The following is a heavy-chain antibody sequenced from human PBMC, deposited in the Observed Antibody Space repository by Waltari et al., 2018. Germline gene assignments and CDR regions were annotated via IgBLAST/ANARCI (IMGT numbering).Heavy chain of an antibody. Sequence: EVQLVESGGGLVQPGRSLRLSCTASGFTFGDYAMSWFRRAPGSGREWVGFIRSKAYGGTTEYAASVKGRFTISRDDSKSIAYLQMNSLKTEDTAVYYCTRALYDYVWGSYSGVDYWGQGTLVTVSS. CDR2: IRSKAYGGTT. J-gene: IGHJ4*02. D-gene: IGHD3-16*01. CDR1: GFTFGDYA. V-gene: IGHV3-49*03. CDR3: TRALYDYVWGSYSGVDY.